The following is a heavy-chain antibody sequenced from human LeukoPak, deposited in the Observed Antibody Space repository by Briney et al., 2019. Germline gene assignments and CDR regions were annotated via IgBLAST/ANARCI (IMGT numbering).Heavy chain of an antibody. CDR3: AEDEASAMVFLRVYFDY. CDR2: ISGSGGST. V-gene: IGHV3-23*01. J-gene: IGHJ4*02. Sequence: GGSLRLSCAASGFTFRSYAMSWVRQAPGKGLEWVSAISGSGGSTYYADSVKGRFTISRDNSKNTLYLQMNSLRAEDTAVYYCAEDEASAMVFLRVYFDYWGQGTLVTVSS. CDR1: GFTFRSYA. D-gene: IGHD5-18*01.